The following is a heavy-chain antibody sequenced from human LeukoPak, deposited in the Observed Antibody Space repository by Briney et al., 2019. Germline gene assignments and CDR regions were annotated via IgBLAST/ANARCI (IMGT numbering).Heavy chain of an antibody. D-gene: IGHD5-12*01. Sequence: GGSLRLFCAASGFTFSSYSMNWVRQAPGKGLEWVSSISSSSSYIYYADSVKGRFTISRDNAKNSLYLQMNSLRAEDTAVYYCAKEDSGYDEEGHFDYWGQGTLVTVSS. J-gene: IGHJ4*02. CDR2: ISSSSSYI. CDR1: GFTFSSYS. CDR3: AKEDSGYDEEGHFDY. V-gene: IGHV3-21*04.